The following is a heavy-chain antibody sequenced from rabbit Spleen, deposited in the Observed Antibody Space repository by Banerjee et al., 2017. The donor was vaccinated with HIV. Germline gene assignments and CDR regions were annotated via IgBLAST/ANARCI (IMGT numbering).Heavy chain of an antibody. J-gene: IGHJ4*01. Sequence: QEQLEESGGGLVQPGGSLTLTCKASEFSFSSSDYICWVRQAPGKGLEWISCIAGSSSGFTYSATWATGRFTISKTSSTTVTLQMTSLTAADTATYFCARDLPTVVGWNFKLWGPGTLVTVS. CDR1: EFSFSSSDY. CDR3: ARDLPTVVGWNFKL. D-gene: IGHD1-1*01. V-gene: IGHV1S45*01. CDR2: IAGSSSGFT.